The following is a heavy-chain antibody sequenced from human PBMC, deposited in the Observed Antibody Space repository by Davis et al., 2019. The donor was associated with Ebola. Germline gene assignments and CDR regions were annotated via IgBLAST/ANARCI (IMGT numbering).Heavy chain of an antibody. D-gene: IGHD6-19*01. Sequence: GESLKISCAASGFTFSSYAMHWVRQAPGKGLEWVAVISYDGSNKYYADSVKGRFTISRDNSKNTLYLQMNSLRAEDTAVYYCAKDPGYSSGWPFDYWGQGTLVTVSS. CDR3: AKDPGYSSGWPFDY. V-gene: IGHV3-30-3*01. CDR2: ISYDGSNK. CDR1: GFTFSSYA. J-gene: IGHJ4*02.